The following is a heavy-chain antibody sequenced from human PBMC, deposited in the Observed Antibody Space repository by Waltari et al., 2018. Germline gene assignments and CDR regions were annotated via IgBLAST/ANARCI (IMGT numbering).Heavy chain of an antibody. J-gene: IGHJ4*02. D-gene: IGHD2-8*02. CDR1: GYSISSGYY. Sequence: QVQLQESGPGLVKPSETLYLTCAVSGYSISSGYYWGWIRQPPGKGREWIGSIYHSGSTYYNPSLKSRVTISVDTSKNQFSLKLSSVTAADTAVYYCATTCTGGVCYTSYFDCWGQGTLVTVSS. CDR3: ATTCTGGVCYTSYFDC. V-gene: IGHV4-38-2*01. CDR2: IYHSGST.